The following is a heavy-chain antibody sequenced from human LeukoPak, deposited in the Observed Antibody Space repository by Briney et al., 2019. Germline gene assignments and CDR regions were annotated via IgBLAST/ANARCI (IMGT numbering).Heavy chain of an antibody. CDR1: GYTFTSYC. J-gene: IGHJ4*02. V-gene: IGHV1-46*03. CDR3: ARASSNCGGDCYYFDY. CDR2: INPSGGST. D-gene: IGHD2-21*02. Sequence: ASVKVSCKASGYTFTSYCMHWVRQAPGQGLEWMGIINPSGGSTSYAQKFQGRVTMTRDTSTSTVYMELSSLRSEDTAVYYCARASSNCGGDCYYFDYWGQGILVTVSS.